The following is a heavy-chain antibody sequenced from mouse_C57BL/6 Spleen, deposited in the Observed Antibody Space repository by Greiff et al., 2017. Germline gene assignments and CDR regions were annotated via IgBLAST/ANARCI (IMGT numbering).Heavy chain of an antibody. Sequence: EVNVVESGGGLVKPGGSLKLSCAASGFTFSDYGMHWVRQAPEKGLEWVAYISSGSSTSYYADTVKGRFTISRDNAKNTLFLQMTSLRSEDTAMYYCARDLLLRYYAMDYWGQGTSVTVSS. CDR3: ARDLLLRYYAMDY. CDR2: ISSGSSTS. V-gene: IGHV5-17*01. CDR1: GFTFSDYG. J-gene: IGHJ4*01. D-gene: IGHD1-1*01.